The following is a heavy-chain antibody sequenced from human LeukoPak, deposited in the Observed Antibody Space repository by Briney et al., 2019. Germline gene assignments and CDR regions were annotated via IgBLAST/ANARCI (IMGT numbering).Heavy chain of an antibody. CDR3: ARSSIAAAGGFDY. CDR2: IYYSGST. CDR1: GGSISSGDYY. J-gene: IGHJ4*02. D-gene: IGHD6-13*01. V-gene: IGHV4-30-4*01. Sequence: PSETLSLTCTVSGGSISSGDYYWSWIRQPPGKGLEWIGYIYYSGSTYYNPSFKSRVTISVDTSKNQFSLKLSSVTAADTAVYYCARSSIAAAGGFDYWGQGTLSPSPQ.